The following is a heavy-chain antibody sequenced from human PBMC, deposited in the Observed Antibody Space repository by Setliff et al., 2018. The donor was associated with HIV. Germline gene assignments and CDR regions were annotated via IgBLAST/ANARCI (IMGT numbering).Heavy chain of an antibody. CDR1: GYTFTSYY. V-gene: IGHV1-46*01. CDR2: INPSGGSA. D-gene: IGHD3-10*01. CDR3: ARARGRLSDFDI. J-gene: IGHJ3*02. Sequence: ASVKVSCKASGYTFTSYYIHWVRQAPGQGLEWMGIINPSGGSANYAQKFQDRVTMTRDTSTTTVYMDLRSLRSEDTAVYYCARARGRLSDFDIWGQGTMVTVSS.